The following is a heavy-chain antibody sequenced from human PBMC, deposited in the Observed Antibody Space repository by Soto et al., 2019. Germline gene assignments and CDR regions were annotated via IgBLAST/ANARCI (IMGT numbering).Heavy chain of an antibody. CDR1: GYDFNTNW. Sequence: GSLKISCRGSGYDFNTNWFGWVRQLPGRGLEWVGIMYPGDSDTRYNPSLQGHVTLSVDVTVSTAFLQWRSLETSDTGMYFCARLPRDCNKTSCYYADHWGQGTQVTVSS. J-gene: IGHJ4*02. CDR2: MYPGDSDT. V-gene: IGHV5-51*01. CDR3: ARLPRDCNKTSCYYADH. D-gene: IGHD3-3*01.